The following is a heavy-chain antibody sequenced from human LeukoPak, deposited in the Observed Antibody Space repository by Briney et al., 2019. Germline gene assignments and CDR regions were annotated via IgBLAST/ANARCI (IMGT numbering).Heavy chain of an antibody. V-gene: IGHV3-21*04. D-gene: IGHD3-10*01. CDR3: ARAGFGEGGEDYYYYGMDV. Sequence: GGSLRLSCVASGFTFSSDSMNWVRQAPGKGMEWVSYIDSTSGYIYYADSVKGRFTISRDNAKNSLYLQMNSLRAEDTAVYYCARAGFGEGGEDYYYYGMDVWGQGTTVTVSS. CDR2: IDSTSGYI. J-gene: IGHJ6*02. CDR1: GFTFSSDS.